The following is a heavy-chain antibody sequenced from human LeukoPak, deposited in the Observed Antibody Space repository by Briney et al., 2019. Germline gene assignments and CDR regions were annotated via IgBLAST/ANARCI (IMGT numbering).Heavy chain of an antibody. J-gene: IGHJ3*02. V-gene: IGHV4-34*01. CDR3: ARHFAYCGGDCYTLWAFDI. D-gene: IGHD2-21*01. CDR2: IYYSGST. CDR1: GGSFSGYY. Sequence: SETLSLTCAVYGGSFSGYYWTWIRQPPGKGLEWIGSIYYSGSTYYNPSLKSRVTISVDTSKNQFSLKLSSVTAADTAVYYCARHFAYCGGDCYTLWAFDIWGQGTMVTVSS.